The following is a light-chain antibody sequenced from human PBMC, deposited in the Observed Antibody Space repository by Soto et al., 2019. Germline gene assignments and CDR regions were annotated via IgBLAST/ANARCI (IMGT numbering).Light chain of an antibody. Sequence: QPVLTQPASVSGSPGQSIAISCTGTSSDVGGYDYVSWYQHHPGKAPKLMIYDVSNRPSGVSNRFSGSKSGNTASLTISGLQAEDEADYYCSSYTSSSVPVFGGGSQLTVL. J-gene: IGLJ7*01. CDR2: DVS. V-gene: IGLV2-14*03. CDR1: SSDVGGYDY. CDR3: SSYTSSSVPV.